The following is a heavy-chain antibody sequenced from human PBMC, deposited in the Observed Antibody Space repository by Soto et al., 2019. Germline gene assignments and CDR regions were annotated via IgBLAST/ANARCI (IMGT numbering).Heavy chain of an antibody. J-gene: IGHJ6*03. D-gene: IGHD3-10*01. CDR1: GGSFSGYK. CDR2: INDSGNI. CDR3: ARGLILWFGELSRRGGYYYYMDV. Sequence: QVQLQQWGAGLLKPSETLSLTCAVYGGSFSGYKWSWIRQTPGKGLEWIGAINDSGNINYNPSLRSRVTILVDTAKKQISLKLSSVTAADTAVYFCARGLILWFGELSRRGGYYYYMDVWGKGTTVTVSS. V-gene: IGHV4-34*01.